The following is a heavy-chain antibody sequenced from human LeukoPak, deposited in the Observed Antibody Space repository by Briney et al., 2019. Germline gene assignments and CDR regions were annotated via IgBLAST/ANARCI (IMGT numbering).Heavy chain of an antibody. CDR2: MNPNSGNT. CDR3: ARDSSDIRSLIAH. CDR1: GYTFTSYD. Sequence: ASVKVSFKASGYTFTSYDINWVRQATGQGLEWMGWMNPNSGNTGYAQKFQGRVTMTRNTSISTAYMELSSLRSEDTAVYYCARDSSDIRSLIAHWGQGTLVTVSS. V-gene: IGHV1-8*01. D-gene: IGHD2-15*01. J-gene: IGHJ1*01.